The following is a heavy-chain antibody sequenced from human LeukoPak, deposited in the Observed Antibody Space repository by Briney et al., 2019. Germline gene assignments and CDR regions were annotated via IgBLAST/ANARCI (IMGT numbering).Heavy chain of an antibody. D-gene: IGHD3-10*01. J-gene: IGHJ4*02. Sequence: SETLSLTCTVSGGSISSSSYYWGWIRQPPGKGLEWIGSIYYSGSTYYNPSLKSRVTISVDTSKNQFSLKLSSVTAADTAVYYCARGGIYYYGSGRRYYFDYWGQGTLVTVSX. CDR1: GGSISSSSYY. V-gene: IGHV4-39*07. CDR2: IYYSGST. CDR3: ARGGIYYYGSGRRYYFDY.